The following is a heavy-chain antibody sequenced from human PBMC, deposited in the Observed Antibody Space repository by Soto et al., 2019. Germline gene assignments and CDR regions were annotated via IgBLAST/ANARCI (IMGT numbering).Heavy chain of an antibody. CDR3: ARDFAEPAYNTRYFYSFDV. J-gene: IGHJ6*02. D-gene: IGHD2-2*01. CDR1: GYTFINYA. CDR2: INVGNSGR. Sequence: QLVQSGAGVKSPGASVTLSCKGSGYTFINYAIHWVRQAPGRGLEWMGWINVGNSGRQYSQKFQGRVSITKDTSESTVYMELGSLRSEDTAVYYCARDFAEPAYNTRYFYSFDVWGQGTTVTVSS. V-gene: IGHV1-3*01.